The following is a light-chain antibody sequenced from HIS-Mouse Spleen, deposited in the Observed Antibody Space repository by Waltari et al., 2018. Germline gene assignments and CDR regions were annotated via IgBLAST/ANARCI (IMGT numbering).Light chain of an antibody. CDR1: ALPKKY. Sequence: SYELTQPPSVSVPPGQTARITCPGDALPKKYADWYQQKSGQAPVLVIYEDSKRPSGIPERFSGSSSGTMATLTISGAQVEDEADYYCYSTDSSGNHRVFGGGTKLTVL. V-gene: IGLV3-10*01. CDR2: EDS. J-gene: IGLJ2*01. CDR3: YSTDSSGNHRV.